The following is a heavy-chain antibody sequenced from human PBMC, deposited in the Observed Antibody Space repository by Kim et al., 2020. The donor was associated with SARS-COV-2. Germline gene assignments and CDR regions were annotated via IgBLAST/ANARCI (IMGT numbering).Heavy chain of an antibody. D-gene: IGHD5-12*01. Sequence: RGGDKYYADSVKGRFTISRDNAQSSVYLQMNSLRVEDTAVYYCYSGGLGAWGQGTLVTVSS. CDR3: YSGGLGA. CDR2: RGGDK. V-gene: IGHV3-11*04. J-gene: IGHJ5*02.